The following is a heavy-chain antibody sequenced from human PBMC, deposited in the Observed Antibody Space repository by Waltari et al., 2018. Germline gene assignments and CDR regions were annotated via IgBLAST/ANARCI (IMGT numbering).Heavy chain of an antibody. V-gene: IGHV1-3*01. CDR2: ISAGNGKT. Sequence: QVHLAQSGAEVKKPGASVKISCTASGYTLTSYTIHWVRQAPGQRLEWMGWISAGNGKTKYSQTLKGRLTITRDTSASTVYMEMNSVRSEDTAVYYCARDLTGYYDDNNGYYYGPSVFDYWGQGTLVTVSS. CDR1: GYTLTSYT. D-gene: IGHD3-22*01. CDR3: ARDLTGYYDDNNGYYYGPSVFDY. J-gene: IGHJ4*02.